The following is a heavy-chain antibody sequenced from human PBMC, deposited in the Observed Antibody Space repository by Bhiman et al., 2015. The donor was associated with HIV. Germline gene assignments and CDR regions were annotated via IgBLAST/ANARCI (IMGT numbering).Heavy chain of an antibody. Sequence: AQLVESGGGVVQPGGSLRLSCAVSGFTFSTYSMIWVRQAPGKGLEWVSSISGSGSYIYYADSMKGRFNISRDNAKKSLYLQMTSLRPEDTAVYYCARGAPDGYTFVNYWGQGTLVTVSS. CDR3: ARGAPDGYTFVNY. J-gene: IGHJ4*02. D-gene: IGHD5-24*01. CDR1: GFTFSTYS. V-gene: IGHV3-21*01. CDR2: ISGSGSYI.